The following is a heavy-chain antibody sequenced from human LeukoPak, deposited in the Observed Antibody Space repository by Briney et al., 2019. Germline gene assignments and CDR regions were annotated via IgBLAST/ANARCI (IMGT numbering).Heavy chain of an antibody. Sequence: GGSLRLYCAASGFTVSSNYMSWVRQAPGKGLEWVSVIYSGGSTYYADSVKGRSTISRDNSKNTLYLQVNSLRAEDTAVYYCARDWGDYWGQGTLVTVSS. CDR2: IYSGGST. V-gene: IGHV3-53*01. CDR3: ARDWGDY. CDR1: GFTVSSNY. J-gene: IGHJ4*02. D-gene: IGHD3-16*01.